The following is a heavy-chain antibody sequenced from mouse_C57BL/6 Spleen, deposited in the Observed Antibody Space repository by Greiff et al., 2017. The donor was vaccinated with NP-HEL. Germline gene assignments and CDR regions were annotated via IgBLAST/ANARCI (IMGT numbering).Heavy chain of an antibody. CDR3: ARPDYYGSSPFDY. J-gene: IGHJ2*01. CDR2: ISSGSSTI. V-gene: IGHV5-17*01. Sequence: EVQLLQSGGGLVKPGGSLKLSCAASGFTFTDYGMHWVRQAPEKGLEWVAYISSGSSTIYYADTVKGRFTISRDNAKNTLFLQMTSLRSEDTAMYYCARPDYYGSSPFDYWGQGTTLTVSS. CDR1: GFTFTDYG. D-gene: IGHD1-1*01.